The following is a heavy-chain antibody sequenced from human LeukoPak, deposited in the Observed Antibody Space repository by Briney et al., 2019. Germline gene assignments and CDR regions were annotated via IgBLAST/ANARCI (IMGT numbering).Heavy chain of an antibody. J-gene: IGHJ4*02. CDR1: GYTFTSYG. Sequence: ASVKVSCKASGYTFTSYGISWVRQAPGQGLEWMGWISAYNGNTNYAQKLQGRVTMTTDTSTSTAYMELRSLRSDDTAVYYCAGLPAYYYDTSGFYFDYWGQGTLVIVSS. V-gene: IGHV1-18*01. CDR3: AGLPAYYYDTSGFYFDY. D-gene: IGHD3-22*01. CDR2: ISAYNGNT.